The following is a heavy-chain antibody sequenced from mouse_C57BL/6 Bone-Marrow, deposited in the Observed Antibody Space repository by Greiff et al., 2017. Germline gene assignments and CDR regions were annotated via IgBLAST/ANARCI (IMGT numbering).Heavy chain of an antibody. Sequence: EVQVVESEGGLVQPGSSMKLSCTASGFTFSDYYMAWVRQVPEKGLEWVANINYDGSSTYYLDSLKSRFIISRDNAKNILYLQMSSLKSEDTATYYCARDKNGYGSAQDAMDYWGQGTSVTVSS. CDR1: GFTFSDYY. J-gene: IGHJ4*01. V-gene: IGHV5-16*01. CDR3: ARDKNGYGSAQDAMDY. D-gene: IGHD2-2*01. CDR2: INYDGSST.